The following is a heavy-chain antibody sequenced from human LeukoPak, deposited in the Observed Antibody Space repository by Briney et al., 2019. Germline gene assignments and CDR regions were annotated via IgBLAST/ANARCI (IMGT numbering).Heavy chain of an antibody. Sequence: ASVKVSCKASGYTFTSYGISWVRQAPGQGLEWMGWISAYNGNTNYAQKLQGRVTMTTDTSTSTAYMELRSLRSDDTAVYYCARTRDYYGSGSYLKDFDYWGQGTLVTVSS. CDR1: GYTFTSYG. D-gene: IGHD3-10*01. V-gene: IGHV1-18*01. J-gene: IGHJ4*02. CDR2: ISAYNGNT. CDR3: ARTRDYYGSGSYLKDFDY.